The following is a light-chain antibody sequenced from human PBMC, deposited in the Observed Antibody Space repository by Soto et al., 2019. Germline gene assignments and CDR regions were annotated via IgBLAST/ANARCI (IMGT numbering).Light chain of an antibody. V-gene: IGKV3-15*01. CDR2: AAS. CDR1: QSISSN. J-gene: IGKJ1*01. CDR3: QQYSNWPRT. Sequence: EIVMTQSPGTLSVSPGERATLSCRAGQSISSNLAWYQQKPGQAPRLLIYAASSRATGVPARFSGSGSATEFTLTISSLQSEDFAVYYCQQYSNWPRTFGQGTKVDI.